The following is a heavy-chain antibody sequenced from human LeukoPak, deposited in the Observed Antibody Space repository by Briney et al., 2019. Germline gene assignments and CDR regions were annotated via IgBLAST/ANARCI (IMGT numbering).Heavy chain of an antibody. Sequence: PGGSLRLSCAASRFTFSSYGMSWVRQAPGKGLEWVSAISGSGGSTYYADSVKGRFTISRDNSKNTLYLQMNTLRAEDTAVYYCAKGPRTEMATMGSIDYWGQGTLVTVSS. CDR2: ISGSGGST. D-gene: IGHD5-24*01. J-gene: IGHJ4*02. CDR1: RFTFSSYG. CDR3: AKGPRTEMATMGSIDY. V-gene: IGHV3-23*01.